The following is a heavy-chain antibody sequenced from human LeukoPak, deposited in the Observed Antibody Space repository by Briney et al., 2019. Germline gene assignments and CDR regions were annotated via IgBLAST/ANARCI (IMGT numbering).Heavy chain of an antibody. CDR2: IKQDGSEK. CDR1: GFTSSSNW. V-gene: IGHV3-7*01. D-gene: IGHD6-13*01. Sequence: PAGCLRPSCLASGFTSSSNWMSWVRPVAGGGLEWVANIKQDGSEKYYVDSVKGRFTISRDNAKNSLYLQMNSLRAEDTAVYYCARPVSGSSRALSYWGQGTLVTVSS. CDR3: ARPVSGSSRALSY. J-gene: IGHJ4*02.